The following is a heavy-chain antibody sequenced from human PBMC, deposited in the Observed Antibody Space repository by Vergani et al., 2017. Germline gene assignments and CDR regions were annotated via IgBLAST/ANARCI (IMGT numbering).Heavy chain of an antibody. V-gene: IGHV1-69*01. D-gene: IGHD5-18*01. Sequence: HVQLVQSGAEVKKPGSSVKVSCKASGGNFSSYAISWVRQAPGQRLEWMGGIIPIFVTANYAQKFQGRVTITADESTRTAYMELSSLRSEDTAVYYCARDLVGYSYGSYWGQGTLVTVSS. CDR2: IIPIFVTA. CDR1: GGNFSSYA. J-gene: IGHJ4*02. CDR3: ARDLVGYSYGSY.